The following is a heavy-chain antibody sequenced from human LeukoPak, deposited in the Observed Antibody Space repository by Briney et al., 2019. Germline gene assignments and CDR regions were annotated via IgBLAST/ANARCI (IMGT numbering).Heavy chain of an antibody. J-gene: IGHJ4*02. Sequence: PGGSLRLSCAASGFTFRSYWMSWVRQAPGKGLEWVANIKQDGSEKYYVDSVKGRFTISRDNAKNSLNLQMNSLRAEDTAVYYCATLITGTIPYIGYWGQGTLVTVSS. CDR2: IKQDGSEK. CDR1: GFTFRSYW. V-gene: IGHV3-7*01. CDR3: ATLITGTIPYIGY. D-gene: IGHD1-20*01.